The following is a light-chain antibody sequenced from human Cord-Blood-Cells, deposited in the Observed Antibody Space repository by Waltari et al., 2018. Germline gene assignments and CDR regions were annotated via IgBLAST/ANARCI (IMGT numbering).Light chain of an antibody. CDR3: QQRSNWPLFT. V-gene: IGKV3-11*01. J-gene: IGKJ3*01. CDR2: DAS. CDR1: QSASSY. Sequence: EIVLTQSPATLSLSPGERATLSCRASQSASSYLAWYQQKPGQAPRLLIYDASNRATGITARFSGSGSGTDFTLTISSLEPEDFAVYYCQQRSNWPLFTFGPGTKVDIK.